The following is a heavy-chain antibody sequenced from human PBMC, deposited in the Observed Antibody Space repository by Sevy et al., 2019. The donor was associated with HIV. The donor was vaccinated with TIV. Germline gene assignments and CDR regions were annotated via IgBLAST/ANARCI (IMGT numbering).Heavy chain of an antibody. V-gene: IGHV1-46*01. J-gene: IGHJ4*02. CDR1: GYTFTSQY. CDR3: ARDSDNYDILTGYYPFDY. Sequence: ASVKVSCKASGYTFTSQYMHWVRQAPGQELEWMGIINPSGGSTSYAQKFQGRVTMTRDTSTSTVYMQLSSLRSEDTAVYYCARDSDNYDILTGYYPFDYWGQGTLVTVSS. CDR2: INPSGGST. D-gene: IGHD3-9*01.